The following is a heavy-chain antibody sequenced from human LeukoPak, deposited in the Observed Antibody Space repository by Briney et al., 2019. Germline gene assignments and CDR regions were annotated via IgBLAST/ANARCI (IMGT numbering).Heavy chain of an antibody. CDR1: GFMFSSYG. CDR2: IAGSGYST. CDR3: ARGGAYGSGSYLAD. Sequence: GGSLRLSCAASGFMFSSYGMSWVRQAPGKGLEWASSIAGSGYSTNYADSVKGRFTISRDYSKSTLYLQMNSLRDDDTAIYYCARGGAYGSGSYLADWGQGILVTVSS. V-gene: IGHV3-23*01. D-gene: IGHD3-10*01. J-gene: IGHJ4*02.